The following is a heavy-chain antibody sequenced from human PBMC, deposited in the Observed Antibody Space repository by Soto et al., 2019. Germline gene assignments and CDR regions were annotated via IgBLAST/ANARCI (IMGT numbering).Heavy chain of an antibody. J-gene: IGHJ5*02. CDR2: INAGNGNT. Sequence: VASVKVSCKASGYTFTSYAMHWVRQAPGQRLEWMGWINAGNGNTKYSQKFQGRVTITRDTSASTAYMELSSLRSEDTAVYYCARAASIAVALFDPWGQGTLVTVSS. D-gene: IGHD6-19*01. CDR1: GYTFTSYA. CDR3: ARAASIAVALFDP. V-gene: IGHV1-3*01.